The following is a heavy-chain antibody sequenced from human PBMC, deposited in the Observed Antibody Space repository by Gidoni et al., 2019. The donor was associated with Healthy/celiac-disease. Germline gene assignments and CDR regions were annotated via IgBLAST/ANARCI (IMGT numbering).Heavy chain of an antibody. CDR3: ARAYYDSSGYYY. D-gene: IGHD3-22*01. J-gene: IGHJ4*02. CDR2: IYSGGST. V-gene: IGHV3-66*02. CDR1: GFTVSSNY. Sequence: EVQLVESGGGLVQPGGSLRLSCAASGFTVSSNYMSWVRQAPGKGLEWVSVIYSGGSTYYADSVKGRFTISRDNSKNTLYLQMNSLRAEDTAVYYCARAYYDSSGYYYWGQGTLVTVSS.